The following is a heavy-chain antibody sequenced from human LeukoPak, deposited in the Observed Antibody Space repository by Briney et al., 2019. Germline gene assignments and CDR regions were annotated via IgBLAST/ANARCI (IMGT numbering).Heavy chain of an antibody. CDR1: GFTFSSYW. CDR3: ARGWRYYDSSGYYYPYYYYYYMDV. D-gene: IGHD3-22*01. CDR2: INSDGSST. Sequence: GGSLRLSCAASGFTFSSYWMHWVRQAPGKGLVWVSRINSDGSSTSYADSVKGRFTISRDNAKNTPYLQMNSLRAEDTAVYYCARGWRYYDSSGYYYPYYYYYYMDVWGKGTTVTVSS. V-gene: IGHV3-74*01. J-gene: IGHJ6*03.